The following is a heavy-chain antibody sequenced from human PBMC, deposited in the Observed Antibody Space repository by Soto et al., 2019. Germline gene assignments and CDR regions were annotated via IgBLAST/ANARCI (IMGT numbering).Heavy chain of an antibody. D-gene: IGHD4-17*01. J-gene: IGHJ4*02. CDR2: IYYSGST. Sequence: SETLSLTCTVSGGSISSYYWSWIRQPPGKGLEWIGYIYYSGSTNYSPSLKSRVTISVDTSKNQFSLKLSSVTAADTAVYYCARRSITVTTDLFDYWGQGTLVTVSS. V-gene: IGHV4-59*01. CDR3: ARRSITVTTDLFDY. CDR1: GGSISSYY.